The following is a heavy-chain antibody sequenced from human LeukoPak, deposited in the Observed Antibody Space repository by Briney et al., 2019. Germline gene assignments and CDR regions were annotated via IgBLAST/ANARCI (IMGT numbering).Heavy chain of an antibody. V-gene: IGHV3-30*01. CDR2: ISYDASKV. Sequence: GGSLRLSCAASGFTFSDYAMHWVRQAPGKGLEWVAVISYDASKVYYADSVKGRFTISRANSQNTLYLQMDSLRADDTAVYYCARENYGEHYFDYWGQGTLVTVSS. CDR3: ARENYGEHYFDY. CDR1: GFTFSDYA. J-gene: IGHJ4*02. D-gene: IGHD4-17*01.